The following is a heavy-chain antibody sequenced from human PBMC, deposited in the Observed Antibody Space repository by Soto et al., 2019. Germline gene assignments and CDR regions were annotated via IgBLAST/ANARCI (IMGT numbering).Heavy chain of an antibody. CDR1: SGSISSSNW. Sequence: PSETLSLTCAVSSGSISSSNWWSWVRQPPGKGLEWIGEINHSGSTNYNPSLKSRVTISVDTSKNQFSLKLSFVTAADTAVYYCARGSPNCSGGSCYRFDYWGQGTLVTVSS. CDR2: INHSGST. V-gene: IGHV4-4*02. D-gene: IGHD2-15*01. J-gene: IGHJ4*02. CDR3: ARGSPNCSGGSCYRFDY.